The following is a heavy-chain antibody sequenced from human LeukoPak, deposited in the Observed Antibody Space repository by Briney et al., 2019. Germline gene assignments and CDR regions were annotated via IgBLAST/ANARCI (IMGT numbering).Heavy chain of an antibody. CDR3: AKNSGWYWYDAFDI. V-gene: IGHV3-23*01. J-gene: IGHJ3*02. CDR2: ISGSGGST. Sequence: PGGSLRLSCAASGFTFSSYAMSWVRQAPGKGLEWVSAISGSGGSTYYADSVKGRFTISRDNSENTLYLQMNSPRADDTAVYYCAKNSGWYWYDAFDIWGQGTMVTVSS. CDR1: GFTFSSYA. D-gene: IGHD6-19*01.